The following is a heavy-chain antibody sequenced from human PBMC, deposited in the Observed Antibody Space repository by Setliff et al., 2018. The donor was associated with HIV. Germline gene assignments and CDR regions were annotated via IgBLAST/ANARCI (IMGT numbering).Heavy chain of an antibody. CDR2: ISAYNGNT. J-gene: IGHJ4*02. Sequence: EASVKVSCKASGYTFTSYGISWGRQAPGQGLEWMGWISAYNGNTNYAQKLQGRVTMTTDTSTSTAYMELRSLRSDDTAVYYCANSQDWSGYYALDYWGQGTLVTVSS. V-gene: IGHV1-18*01. D-gene: IGHD3-3*01. CDR3: ANSQDWSGYYALDY. CDR1: GYTFTSYG.